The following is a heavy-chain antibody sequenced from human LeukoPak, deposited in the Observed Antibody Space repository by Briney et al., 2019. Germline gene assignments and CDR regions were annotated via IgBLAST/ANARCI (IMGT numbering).Heavy chain of an antibody. CDR3: VRDGEGVAISVNYWFDP. V-gene: IGHV1-8*01. CDR2: MNPNNGNT. CDR1: GFTFTSYD. Sequence: ASVKVSCKASGFTFTSYDINWVRQASGQGREWMGWMNPNNGNTGYAQKFQGRVIMTRDTSISTAYMELRDLRSEDTAVYYCVRDGEGVAISVNYWFDPWGQGTLVTVSS. J-gene: IGHJ5*02. D-gene: IGHD3-10*01.